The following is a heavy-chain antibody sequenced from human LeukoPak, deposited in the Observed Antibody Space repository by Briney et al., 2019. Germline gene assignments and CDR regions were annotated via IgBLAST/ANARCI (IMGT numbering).Heavy chain of an antibody. D-gene: IGHD3-10*01. J-gene: IGHJ4*02. CDR1: GFTFDDYA. CDR2: ISYDGSNK. V-gene: IGHV3-30*04. Sequence: GRSLRLSCAASGFTFDDYAMHWVRQAPGKGLEWLAVISYDGSNKYYTDSVKGRFTISRDNSKNTLYLQVNSLRAEDTAVYYCARGATGLWFVGGDYWGQGTLVTVSS. CDR3: ARGATGLWFVGGDY.